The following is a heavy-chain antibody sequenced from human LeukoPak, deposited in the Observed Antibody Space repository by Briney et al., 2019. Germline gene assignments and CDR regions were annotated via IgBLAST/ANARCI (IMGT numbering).Heavy chain of an antibody. CDR2: VHTSGNT. Sequence: SETLSLTCTVSGVSISSYYWSWIRQPAGKGLEWIGRVHTSGNTNYNPSLKSRVSMSVDTSKNQFSLKVSSVTAADTAVYFCARAYYGSGVVNAFDIWGQGTMGTVSS. D-gene: IGHD3-10*01. J-gene: IGHJ3*02. V-gene: IGHV4-4*07. CDR3: ARAYYGSGVVNAFDI. CDR1: GVSISSYY.